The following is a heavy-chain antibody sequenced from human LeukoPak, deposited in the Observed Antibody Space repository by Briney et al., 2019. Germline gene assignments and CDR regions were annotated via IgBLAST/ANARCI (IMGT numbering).Heavy chain of an antibody. Sequence: ASVKVSCKASGYTFTGYYMHWVRQAPGQGLEWMGWINPNSGGTNYAQKFQGWVTMTRDTSISTAYMELSRLRSDDTAVYYCARERAQLGTPLDYWGQGTLVTVSS. D-gene: IGHD7-27*01. V-gene: IGHV1-2*04. J-gene: IGHJ4*02. CDR1: GYTFTGYY. CDR3: ARERAQLGTPLDY. CDR2: INPNSGGT.